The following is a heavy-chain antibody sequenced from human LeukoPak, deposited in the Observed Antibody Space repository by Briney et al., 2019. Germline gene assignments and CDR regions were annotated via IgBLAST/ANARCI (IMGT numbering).Heavy chain of an antibody. CDR3: ASRDRSGYYYSH. V-gene: IGHV3-64*01. CDR2: ISSNGGST. Sequence: SGGSLRLSCAASGFTFSSYAMHWVRQAPGKGLEYVSAISSNGGSTYYANSEKGRFTISRDNSKNTLYLQMGSLRDEDMAVYYCASRDRSGYYYSHWGQGTMVTVSS. CDR1: GFTFSSYA. D-gene: IGHD3-22*01. J-gene: IGHJ3*01.